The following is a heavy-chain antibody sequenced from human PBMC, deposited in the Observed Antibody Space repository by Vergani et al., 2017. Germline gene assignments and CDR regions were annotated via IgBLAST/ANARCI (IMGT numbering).Heavy chain of an antibody. Sequence: EVQLVPSGAEVKKPGESLKISCKGSGYIITSYWIGWVRQLPGKGLEWMGIIYPGDSDTRYTPSCQGQATISADKSISTAYLQWSSLKASDTAMYYCARHRSVAGTGDYWGQGTLVTVSS. V-gene: IGHV5-51*01. CDR3: ARHRSVAGTGDY. J-gene: IGHJ4*02. CDR2: IYPGDSDT. CDR1: GYIITSYW. D-gene: IGHD6-19*01.